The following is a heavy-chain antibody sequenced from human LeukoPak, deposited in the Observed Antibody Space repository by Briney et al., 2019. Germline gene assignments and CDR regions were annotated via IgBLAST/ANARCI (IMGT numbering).Heavy chain of an antibody. CDR1: GFTFSNYN. V-gene: IGHV3-48*01. Sequence: GSLRLSCAASGFTFSNYNMKWVRPPPGKGVPWVSYISSSSNIIYYADSVKGRFTISRDNAKNSLFLQMNSLRAEDTAVYYCARDFAREFTIDYWGQGTLVTVSS. CDR2: ISSSSNII. D-gene: IGHD3-10*01. J-gene: IGHJ4*02. CDR3: ARDFAREFTIDY.